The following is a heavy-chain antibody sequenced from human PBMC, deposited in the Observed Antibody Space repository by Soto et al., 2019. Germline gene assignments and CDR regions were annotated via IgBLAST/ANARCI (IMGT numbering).Heavy chain of an antibody. CDR2: ISGYNGKT. J-gene: IGHJ5*02. Sequence: QVHLVQSGAEVKKPGASVQVSCKASGYSFTSYGISWVRQAAGQGLEWLAWISGYNGKTRFAPKYQGRLTMTIDTSTSTAYMALRSLRSDDAAMYYFARDKMVNTDKWFDLWGQGTRVTGSS. CDR3: ARDKMVNTDKWFDL. CDR1: GYSFTSYG. V-gene: IGHV1-18*01. D-gene: IGHD5-18*01.